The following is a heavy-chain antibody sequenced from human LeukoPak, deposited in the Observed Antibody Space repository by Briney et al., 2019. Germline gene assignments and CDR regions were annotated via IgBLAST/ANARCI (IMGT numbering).Heavy chain of an antibody. D-gene: IGHD4-23*01. Sequence: SETLSLTCIVSGGSIGSISSNNYHWGWIRQPPGKGLEGIGSIYYSGSTYYNPSLKSRVTISVDTSKNQFSLKLSSVTAADTALYYCAREMGVVTAHGIDVWGQGTTVTVSS. CDR3: AREMGVVTAHGIDV. CDR2: IYYSGST. V-gene: IGHV4-39*02. J-gene: IGHJ6*02. CDR1: GGSIGSISSNNYH.